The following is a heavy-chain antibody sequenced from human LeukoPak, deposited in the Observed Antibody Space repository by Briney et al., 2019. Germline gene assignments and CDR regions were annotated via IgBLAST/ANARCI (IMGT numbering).Heavy chain of an antibody. V-gene: IGHV3-23*01. J-gene: IGHJ4*02. CDR2: ISGSGGST. Sequence: PGGSLRLSCAASGFTFSSYAMSWVRQAPGKGLEWGSAISGSGGSTYYADSVKGRFTISRDNSKNTLYLQMNSLRAEDTAVYYCAKDRSYSSGWFDYWGQGTLVTVSS. D-gene: IGHD6-19*01. CDR3: AKDRSYSSGWFDY. CDR1: GFTFSSYA.